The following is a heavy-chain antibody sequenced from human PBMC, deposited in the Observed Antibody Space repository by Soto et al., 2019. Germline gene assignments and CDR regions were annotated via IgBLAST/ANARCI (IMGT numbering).Heavy chain of an antibody. CDR3: ARARWFDP. J-gene: IGHJ5*02. V-gene: IGHV4-34*01. CDR1: GGSFSGHY. Sequence: SETLSLTCAVYGGSFSGHYWTWIRQPPGKGLEWIGESSHGGSTSYNPSLKSRVTISVDTSKSQFSLKLSSVTAADTAVYYCARARWFDPWGQGTLVTVSS. CDR2: SSHGGST.